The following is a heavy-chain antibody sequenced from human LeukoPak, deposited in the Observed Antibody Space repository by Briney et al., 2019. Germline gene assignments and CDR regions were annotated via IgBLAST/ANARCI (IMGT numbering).Heavy chain of an antibody. CDR1: GFTFSSYW. V-gene: IGHV3-74*01. D-gene: IGHD3-10*01. CDR3: VRDDNGGPSGIDF. J-gene: IGHJ4*02. CDR2: IHSDGRST. Sequence: GGSLRLSCAASGFTFSSYWMHWVRQAPGKGLVWVSHIHSDGRSTTYADSVKGRFTISRDNARNTLYPQMNSLRAEDTAVYYCVRDDNGGPSGIDFWGQGTLVTVSS.